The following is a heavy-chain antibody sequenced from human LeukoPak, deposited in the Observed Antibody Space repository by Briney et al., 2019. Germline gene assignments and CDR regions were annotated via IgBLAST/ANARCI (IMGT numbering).Heavy chain of an antibody. D-gene: IGHD3-16*02. V-gene: IGHV1-2*02. CDR1: GYTFTGYY. J-gene: IGHJ4*02. CDR2: INPNSGGT. CDR3: ARLRNTFGGVIDD. Sequence: GASVKVSCKASGYTFTGYYMHWVRQAPGQGLEWMGWINPNSGGTNYAQKFQGRVTMTRDTSISTAYMELSRLRSDDTAVYYCARLRNTFGGVIDDWGQGTLVTVSS.